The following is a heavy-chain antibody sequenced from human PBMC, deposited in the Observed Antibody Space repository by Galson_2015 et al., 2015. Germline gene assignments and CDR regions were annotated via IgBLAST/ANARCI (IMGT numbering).Heavy chain of an antibody. V-gene: IGHV3-21*01. CDR2: ISSSSSYI. Sequence: SLRLSCAASGFTFSSYRMNWVRQAPGKGLEWVSSISSSSSYIYYADSVKGRFIISRDNAKNSLYLQMNSQRAEDTAVYYCARDPLEGGYFDYWGQRTLITVSS. J-gene: IGHJ4*02. CDR1: GFTFSSYR. CDR3: ARDPLEGGYFDY. D-gene: IGHD5-24*01.